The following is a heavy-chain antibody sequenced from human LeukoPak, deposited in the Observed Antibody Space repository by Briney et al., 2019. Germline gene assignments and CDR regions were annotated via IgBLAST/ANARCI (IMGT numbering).Heavy chain of an antibody. V-gene: IGHV3-9*03. J-gene: IGHJ3*02. CDR2: ISWNSGSI. CDR1: GFTFGDYA. Sequence: GGSLRLSCAASGFTFGDYAMHWVRQAPGKGLEWVSGISWNSGSIGYADSVKGRFTISRDNAKNSLYLQMNSLRAEDMALYYCAKDNGMGGFDAFDIWGQGTMVTVSS. D-gene: IGHD3-16*01. CDR3: AKDNGMGGFDAFDI.